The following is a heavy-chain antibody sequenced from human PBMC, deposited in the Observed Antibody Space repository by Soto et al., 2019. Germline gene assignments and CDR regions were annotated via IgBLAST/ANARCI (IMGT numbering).Heavy chain of an antibody. Sequence: ASVTVSCKASVYTFTSYGISWVRQAPGQGLEWMGWISAYNGDTNYAQKLQDRVTMTTDTSTSTAYMELRSLRAEDTAVYYCARDAVSSNLAFDPWGQGTLVTVSS. D-gene: IGHD6-13*01. CDR2: ISAYNGDT. J-gene: IGHJ5*02. V-gene: IGHV1-18*01. CDR3: ARDAVSSNLAFDP. CDR1: VYTFTSYG.